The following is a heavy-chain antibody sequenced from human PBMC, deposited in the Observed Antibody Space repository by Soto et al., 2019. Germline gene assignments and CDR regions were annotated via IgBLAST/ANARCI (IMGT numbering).Heavy chain of an antibody. D-gene: IGHD6-6*01. J-gene: IGHJ6*02. CDR2: FDPEDGET. CDR1: GYTLTGLS. Sequence: RASVKVSCKVSGYTLTGLSMHWVRQAPGKGLEWMGGFDPEDGETIYAQKLQGRVTMTTDTSTSTAYMELRSLRSDDTAVYYCARVGSSSSRYYYYYGMDVWGQGTTVTVSS. V-gene: IGHV1-24*01. CDR3: ARVGSSSSRYYYYYGMDV.